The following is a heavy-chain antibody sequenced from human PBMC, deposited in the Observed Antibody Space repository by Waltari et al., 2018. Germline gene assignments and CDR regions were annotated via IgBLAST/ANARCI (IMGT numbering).Heavy chain of an antibody. CDR1: GFTFSSYW. CDR2: MNQGGSEK. V-gene: IGHV3-7*01. D-gene: IGHD3-10*02. J-gene: IGHJ4*03. Sequence: EVQLVESGGGLVQPGGSLTLSCAASGFTFSSYWMHWIRQAPGKGLEWMANMNQGGSEKYYVDSEKELFTISRGNAQNSLSLQMNSLGTEGPAVYFCARDLASDRYFHYVHPWGQGTLVTVSS. CDR3: ARDLASDRYFHYVHP.